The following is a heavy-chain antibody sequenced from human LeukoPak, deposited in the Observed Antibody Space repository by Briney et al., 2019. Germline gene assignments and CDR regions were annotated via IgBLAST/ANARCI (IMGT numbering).Heavy chain of an antibody. CDR3: AREDYYYYMDV. CDR1: GGSISSGDYY. Sequence: NPSQTLSLTCTVSGGSISSGDYYWSWIRQPPGKGLEWIGYIYYSGSTYYNPSLKSRVPISVDTSKNQFSLKLSSVTAADTAVYYCAREDYYYYMDVWGKGTTVTVSS. J-gene: IGHJ6*03. V-gene: IGHV4-30-4*08. CDR2: IYYSGST.